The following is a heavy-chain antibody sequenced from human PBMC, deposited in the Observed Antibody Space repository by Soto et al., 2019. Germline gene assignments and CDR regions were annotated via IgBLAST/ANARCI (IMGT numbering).Heavy chain of an antibody. V-gene: IGHV3-64*01. D-gene: IGHD6-19*01. CDR1: GFTFSSYA. CDR3: ARNLYSSYGMDV. J-gene: IGHJ6*02. CDR2: ISSNGGST. Sequence: EVQLVESWGGLVQPGGSLRLSCAASGFTFSSYAMHWVRQAPGKGLEYVSAISSNGGSTYYANSVKGRFTISRDNSKNTLYLQMGSLRAEDMAVYYCARNLYSSYGMDVWGQGTMVTVSS.